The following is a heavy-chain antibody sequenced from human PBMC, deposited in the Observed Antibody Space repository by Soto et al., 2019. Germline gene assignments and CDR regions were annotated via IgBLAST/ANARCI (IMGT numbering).Heavy chain of an antibody. CDR2: IYYSGST. CDR3: ARLNLYYYDSSGYYSESNWFDP. D-gene: IGHD3-22*01. Sequence: SETLSLTCTVSGGSISSSSYYWGWIRQPPGKGLEWIGSIYYSGSTYYNPSLKSRVTISVDTSKNQFSLKLSSVTAADTAVYYCARLNLYYYDSSGYYSESNWFDPWGQGTLVTVSS. V-gene: IGHV4-39*01. CDR1: GGSISSSSYY. J-gene: IGHJ5*02.